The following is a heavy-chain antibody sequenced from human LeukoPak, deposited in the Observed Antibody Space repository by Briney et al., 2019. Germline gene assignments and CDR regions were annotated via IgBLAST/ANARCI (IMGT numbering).Heavy chain of an antibody. CDR1: GFTFSSYA. CDR3: AKEIYGDPTGGRFQH. D-gene: IGHD4-17*01. CDR2: ISGTGGST. Sequence: PGGSLRLSCAASGFTFSSYAISWVRQTPGKGLEWVSVISGTGGSTYYADSVKGRFTISRDNSKNTLSLQMNSLRADDTAVYYCAKEIYGDPTGGRFQHWGQGTLVTVSS. J-gene: IGHJ1*01. V-gene: IGHV3-23*01.